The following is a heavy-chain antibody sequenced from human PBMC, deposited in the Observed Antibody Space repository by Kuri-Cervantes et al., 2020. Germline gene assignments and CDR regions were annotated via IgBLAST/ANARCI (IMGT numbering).Heavy chain of an antibody. V-gene: IGHV4-59*01. CDR2: VYYTGGT. J-gene: IGHJ5*02. CDR1: GGSISGYY. D-gene: IGHD3-16*01. CDR3: ARERPAYPFDP. Sequence: SETLSLTCAVSGGSISGYYWNWIRQPPGKGLEWIGYVYYTGGTSYNPSLKSRVAISLDTSENQFSLKLTSVTTTDTAVYYCARERPAYPFDPWGQGILVTVSS.